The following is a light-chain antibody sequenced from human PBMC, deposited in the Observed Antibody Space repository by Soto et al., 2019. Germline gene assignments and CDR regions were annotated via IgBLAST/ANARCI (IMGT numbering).Light chain of an antibody. J-gene: IGLJ1*01. Sequence: QSVLTQPPSASRTPGQRVTISCSGGSSNIGSNTVNWYQQLPGTAPKLLIYSNNQRPSGVPERFSGSKSGTSASLAISGLQSEDEADYYCAAWDDSLNGFYVFGTGTKVTVL. CDR3: AAWDDSLNGFYV. V-gene: IGLV1-44*01. CDR2: SNN. CDR1: SSNIGSNT.